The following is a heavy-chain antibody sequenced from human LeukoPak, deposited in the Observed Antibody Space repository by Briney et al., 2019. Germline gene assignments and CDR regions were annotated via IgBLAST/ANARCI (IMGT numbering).Heavy chain of an antibody. CDR2: ITSSSTV. CDR1: GFTFSNYS. D-gene: IGHD2-15*01. V-gene: IGHV3-48*04. CDR3: ARDYCSGPKCYFTDY. Sequence: PGGSLRLSCAASGFTFSNYSMNWVRQAPGKGLEWVSYITSSSTVYYAGSVKGRFTISRDNAKNSLFLQMNSLRAEDTAVYYCARDYCSGPKCYFTDYWGQGALVTVSS. J-gene: IGHJ4*02.